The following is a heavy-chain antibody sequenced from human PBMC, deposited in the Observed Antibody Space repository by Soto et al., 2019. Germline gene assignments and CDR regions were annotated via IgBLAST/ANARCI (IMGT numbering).Heavy chain of an antibody. Sequence: GSLRLSCAASGFTFSSYAMSWVRQAPGKGLEWVSAISGSGGSTYYADSVKGRFTISRDNSKNTLYLQINSLRAEDTAVYYCAKPSSGWDPFDYWGEGTLVTVSS. V-gene: IGHV3-23*01. CDR2: ISGSGGST. CDR1: GFTFSSYA. J-gene: IGHJ4*02. CDR3: AKPSSGWDPFDY. D-gene: IGHD6-19*01.